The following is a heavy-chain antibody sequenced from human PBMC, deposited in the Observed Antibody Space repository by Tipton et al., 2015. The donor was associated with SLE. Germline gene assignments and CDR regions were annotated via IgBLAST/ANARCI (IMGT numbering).Heavy chain of an antibody. J-gene: IGHJ4*02. CDR3: ARDNNYRSVDY. Sequence: TLSLTCTVSGGSISSGSYYWSWIRQPAGKGLEWIGRMYTSGSTNYNPSLKSRVTISVDTSKKQFSLKLSSVTAADTAVYYCARDNNYRSVDYWGQGTLVTVSS. CDR2: MYTSGST. CDR1: GGSISSGSYY. D-gene: IGHD1-1*01. V-gene: IGHV4-61*02.